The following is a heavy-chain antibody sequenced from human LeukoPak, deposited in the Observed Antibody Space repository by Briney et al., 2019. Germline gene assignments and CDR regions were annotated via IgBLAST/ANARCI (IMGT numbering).Heavy chain of an antibody. Sequence: GGSLRLSCAASGFTFDDYGMSWVRQAPGQGLEWVSGINWNGGSTGYADSVKGRFTISRDNTKNSLHLQMNSLKTEDTAMYYCTTYCSSTSCYTFDYWGQGTLVTVSS. CDR1: GFTFDDYG. V-gene: IGHV3-20*04. CDR3: TTYCSSTSCYTFDY. D-gene: IGHD2-2*02. CDR2: INWNGGST. J-gene: IGHJ4*02.